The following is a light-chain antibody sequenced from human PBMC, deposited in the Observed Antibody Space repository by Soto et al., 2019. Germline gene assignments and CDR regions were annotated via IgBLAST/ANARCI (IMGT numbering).Light chain of an antibody. V-gene: IGLV1-40*01. J-gene: IGLJ1*01. CDR3: QSYDSSLSGCV. CDR1: SSNIGAGYD. Sequence: QSVLTQPPSVSGAPGQRVTISCTGSSSNIGAGYDVHWYQQLPGTAPKLLIYTNSIRPSGVPGRFSGSKSGTSASLAITGLQAEDEADYFCQSYDSSLSGCVFGTGTKVTVL. CDR2: TNS.